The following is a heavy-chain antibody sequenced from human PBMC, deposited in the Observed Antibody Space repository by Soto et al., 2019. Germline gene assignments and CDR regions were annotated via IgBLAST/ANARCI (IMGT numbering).Heavy chain of an antibody. CDR2: IIPILGIA. CDR3: ARALTVGATVDY. V-gene: IGHV1-69*02. Sequence: QVQLVQSGAEVKKPGSSVMVSCKASGGTFSSYTISWVRQAPGQGLEWMGRIIPILGIAKYAQKFQGRVTITADKSTSTAYMELSSLRSEDTAVYYCARALTVGATVDYWGQGTLVTVSS. CDR1: GGTFSSYT. D-gene: IGHD1-26*01. J-gene: IGHJ4*02.